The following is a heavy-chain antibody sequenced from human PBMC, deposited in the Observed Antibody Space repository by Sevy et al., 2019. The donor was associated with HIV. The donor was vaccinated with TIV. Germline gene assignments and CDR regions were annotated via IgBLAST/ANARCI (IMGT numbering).Heavy chain of an antibody. CDR2: VYSGGAT. Sequence: GGSLRLSCAVSGFTLTNEFFSWVRQAPGKGLEWVAVVYSGGATYYADSVKGRFTISRDKSKSTLELQMKSLRAEDTAVYYCAGVGYCRGGTCFSGCYYAMDVWGQGTTVTVSS. CDR3: AGVGYCRGGTCFSGCYYAMDV. CDR1: GFTLTNEF. D-gene: IGHD2-15*01. J-gene: IGHJ6*02. V-gene: IGHV3-53*01.